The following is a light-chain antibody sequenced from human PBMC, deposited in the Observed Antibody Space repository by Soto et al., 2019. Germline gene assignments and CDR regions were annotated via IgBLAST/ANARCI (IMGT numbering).Light chain of an antibody. V-gene: IGKV3-11*01. CDR1: QSVSSY. CDR3: QQRSNWPGT. Sequence: VLTQTPATLALSPWEGATLSCRASQSVSSYLPWYQQKPGQAPTLLLYDASNTATGIPARFSGSVSGTHFTLTTSTLEPEDFAVYYSQQRSNWPGTFGQGTKVDI. J-gene: IGKJ1*01. CDR2: DAS.